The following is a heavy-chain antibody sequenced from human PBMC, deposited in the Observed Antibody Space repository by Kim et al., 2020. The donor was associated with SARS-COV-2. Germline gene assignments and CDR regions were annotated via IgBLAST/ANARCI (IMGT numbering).Heavy chain of an antibody. V-gene: IGHV3-30*18. Sequence: GGSLRLSCAASGFTFSSYGMHWVRQAPSKGLEWVAVISYDGSNKYYADSVKGRFTISRDNSKNTLYLQMNSLRAEDTAVYYCAKDYFYYDSSGYYDYWGQGTLVTVSS. CDR3: AKDYFYYDSSGYYDY. CDR1: GFTFSSYG. CDR2: ISYDGSNK. J-gene: IGHJ4*02. D-gene: IGHD3-22*01.